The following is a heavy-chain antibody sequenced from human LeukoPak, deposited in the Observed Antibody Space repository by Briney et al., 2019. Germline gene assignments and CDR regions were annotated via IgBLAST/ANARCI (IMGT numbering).Heavy chain of an antibody. CDR2: INAGNGNT. D-gene: IGHD3-10*01. V-gene: IGHV1-3*01. CDR1: GYTFTGYY. Sequence: ASVKVSCKASGYTFTGYYMHWVRQAPGQGLEWMGWINAGNGNTKYSQKFQGRVTITRDTSASTAYMELSSLRSEDTAVYYCARMVVRGALYFQHWGQGTLVTVSS. CDR3: ARMVVRGALYFQH. J-gene: IGHJ1*01.